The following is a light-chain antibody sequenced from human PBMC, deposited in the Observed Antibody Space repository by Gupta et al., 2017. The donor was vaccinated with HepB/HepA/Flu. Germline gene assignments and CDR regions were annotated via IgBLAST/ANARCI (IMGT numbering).Light chain of an antibody. V-gene: IGKV3-11*01. CDR1: QIVSSY. Sequence: EIVLTPSPATLSSSPGESATLSCRASQIVSSYLAWYQQKPGQAPRPLIYDASNRATGIPARFSVSGSGTDFTLTISSLEPEDFAVYHCQQRSNWPPVTFGGGTKVEIK. CDR2: DAS. J-gene: IGKJ4*01. CDR3: QQRSNWPPVT.